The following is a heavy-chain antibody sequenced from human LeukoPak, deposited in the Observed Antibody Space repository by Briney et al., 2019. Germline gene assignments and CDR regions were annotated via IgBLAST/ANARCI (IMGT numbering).Heavy chain of an antibody. J-gene: IGHJ4*02. V-gene: IGHV3-74*01. CDR3: AKGSNFAFDN. Sequence: GGSLRLSCAASGFSFSNFWMHWVRQVQGMGLVWVSQINPGGTAALYADSVKGRFTISRDNAKSTLYLEMNTLRADDTAVYYCAKGSNFAFDNWGQGILVTVSS. CDR1: GFSFSNFW. CDR2: INPGGTAA. D-gene: IGHD1-1*01.